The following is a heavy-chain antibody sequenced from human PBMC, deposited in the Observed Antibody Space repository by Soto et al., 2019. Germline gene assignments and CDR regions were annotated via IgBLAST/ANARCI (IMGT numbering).Heavy chain of an antibody. CDR2: ISYDGSNK. D-gene: IGHD2-2*01. J-gene: IGHJ6*01. Sequence: QVQLVESGGGVVQPGRSLRLSCAASGFTFSSYAMHWVRQAPGKGLEWVAVISYDGSNKYYADSVKGRFTISRDNSKNTLYLQMNSLRAEDTAVYYCARGSRSRYYYGMDVW. CDR3: ARGSRSRYYYGMDV. V-gene: IGHV3-30-3*01. CDR1: GFTFSSYA.